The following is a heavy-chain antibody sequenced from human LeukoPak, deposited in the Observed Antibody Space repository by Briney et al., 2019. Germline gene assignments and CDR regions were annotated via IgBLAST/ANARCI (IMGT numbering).Heavy chain of an antibody. V-gene: IGHV4-39*07. CDR3: ARVKVRGVMRWFDP. J-gene: IGHJ5*02. CDR2: IYYSGST. CDR1: GGSISSSSYY. D-gene: IGHD3-10*01. Sequence: SETLSLICTVSGGSISSSSYYWGWIRQPPGKGLEWIGSIYYSGSTYYNPSLKSRVTISVDTSKNQFSLKLSSVTAADTAVYYCARVKVRGVMRWFDPWGQGTLVTVSS.